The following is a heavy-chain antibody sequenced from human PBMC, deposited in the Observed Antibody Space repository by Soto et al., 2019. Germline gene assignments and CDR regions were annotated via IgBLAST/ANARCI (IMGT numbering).Heavy chain of an antibody. CDR3: ARGGVRGSGDDD. V-gene: IGHV4-59*01. CDR1: Y. CDR2: IYDSGST. D-gene: IGHD5-12*01. J-gene: IGHJ4*02. Sequence: YWTWIRQPPGKGLEWIGYIYDSGSTKYNPSLKSRVTISVDTSNNQFSLNLNSASAADTAVYYCARGGVRGSGDDDWGQGTLVTVSS.